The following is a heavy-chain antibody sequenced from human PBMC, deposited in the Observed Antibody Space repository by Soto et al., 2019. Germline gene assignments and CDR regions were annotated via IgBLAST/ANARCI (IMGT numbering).Heavy chain of an antibody. J-gene: IGHJ4*02. CDR1: GYTFTNYI. D-gene: IGHD2-15*01. CDR3: ARDGYCSGTGCRYFYAY. CDR2: INAGNGDT. V-gene: IGHV1-3*01. Sequence: QVQLVQSGGEVKKPGASVKVSCKASGYTFTNYIIHWVRQAPGQRLEWMGWINAGNGDTYYSQEFQGRVTFIRDTSESTVYVELSSLRSEDTAFYYCARDGYCSGTGCRYFYAYWGQGTLVTVSS.